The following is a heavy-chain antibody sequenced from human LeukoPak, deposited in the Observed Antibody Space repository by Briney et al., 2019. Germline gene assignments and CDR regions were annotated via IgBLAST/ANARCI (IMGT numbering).Heavy chain of an antibody. CDR3: ARGPIVGAAGGAFDI. CDR1: GYTFTSYD. J-gene: IGHJ3*02. V-gene: IGHV1-2*02. CDR2: INPNSGGT. Sequence: ASVKVSCKASGYTFTSYDINWVRQAPGQGLEWMGWINPNSGGTNYAQKFQGRVTMTRDTSISTAYMELSRLRSDDTAVYYCARGPIVGAAGGAFDIWGQGTMVTVSS. D-gene: IGHD1-26*01.